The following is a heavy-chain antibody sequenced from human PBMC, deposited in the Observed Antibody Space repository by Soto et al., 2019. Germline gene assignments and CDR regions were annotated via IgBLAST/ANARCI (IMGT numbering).Heavy chain of an antibody. CDR1: GFTVSNNY. D-gene: IGHD7-27*01. V-gene: IGHV3-66*01. Sequence: EVQLVESGGGLVQPGGSLGLSCAASGFTVSNNYVSWVRQAPGKGLEWVSLIYRDGSTYYADSVKGRFTISRDNSKNTLFLQMNSLRAEDTAVYYCARNWGNWYFNLWGRGTLVTVSS. CDR3: ARNWGNWYFNL. J-gene: IGHJ2*01. CDR2: IYRDGST.